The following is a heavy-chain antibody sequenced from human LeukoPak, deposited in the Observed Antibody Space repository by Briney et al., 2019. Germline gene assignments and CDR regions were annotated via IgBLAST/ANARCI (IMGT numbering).Heavy chain of an antibody. V-gene: IGHV3-48*01. Sequence: GGSLRLSCAASEFTFSSYSMNWVRQTPGKGLEWVSYITNSGNSKSYADSVKGRFTISRDNTKNSLYLQMNGLRAEDTAVYYCARTRSSGYLTFVYWGQGILVTVSS. CDR1: EFTFSSYS. J-gene: IGHJ4*02. CDR2: ITNSGNSK. D-gene: IGHD3-22*01. CDR3: ARTRSSGYLTFVY.